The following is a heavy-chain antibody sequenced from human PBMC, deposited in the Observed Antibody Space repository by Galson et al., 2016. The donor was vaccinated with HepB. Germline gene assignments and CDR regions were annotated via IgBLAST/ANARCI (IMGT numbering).Heavy chain of an antibody. D-gene: IGHD4-23*01. CDR3: ATYDFGSNFQYFDL. J-gene: IGHJ2*01. V-gene: IGHV4-39*01. CDR2: MFDSGSY. Sequence: ETLSLTCTVSGGSISGSSYYWVWIRQPPGKGLEWIGSMFDSGSYYYSPSLMSRVTISVDTSKNQFSLKLSSVTAADTAVYYCATYDFGSNFQYFDLWGRGTLITVSS. CDR1: GGSISGSSYY.